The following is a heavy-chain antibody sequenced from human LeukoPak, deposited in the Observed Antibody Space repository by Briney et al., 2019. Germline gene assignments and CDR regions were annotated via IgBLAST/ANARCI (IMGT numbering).Heavy chain of an antibody. D-gene: IGHD6-19*01. CDR1: GFTFSSYD. J-gene: IGHJ4*02. CDR3: ARGMNHRSYSSGWLL. Sequence: PGGSERLSCAASGFTFSSYDMHWVRQATGKGLEWVSAIGTAGDTCYPGSVKGRFTISRENAKNSLYLQMNSLRAGDTAVYYCARGMNHRSYSSGWLLWGQGTLASLSS. V-gene: IGHV3-13*04. CDR2: IGTAGDT.